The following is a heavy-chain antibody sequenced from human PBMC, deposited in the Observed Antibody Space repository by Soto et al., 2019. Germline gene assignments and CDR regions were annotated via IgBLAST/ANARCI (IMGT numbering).Heavy chain of an antibody. V-gene: IGHV1-69*02. CDR1: GGTFSSYT. D-gene: IGHD3-10*01. Sequence: ASVKGSCKASGGTFSSYTISWVRQAPGQGLEWMGRIIPILGIANYAQKFQGRVTITADKSTSTAYMELSSLRSEDTAVYYCARGIGGVWYFDLWGRGTLVTVSS. CDR2: IIPILGIA. J-gene: IGHJ2*01. CDR3: ARGIGGVWYFDL.